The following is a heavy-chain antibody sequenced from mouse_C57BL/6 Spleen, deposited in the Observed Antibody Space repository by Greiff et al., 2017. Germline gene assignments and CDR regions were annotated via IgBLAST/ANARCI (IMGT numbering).Heavy chain of an antibody. Sequence: QVQLQQPGAELVRPGSSVKLSCKASGYTFTSYWMDWVKQRPGQGLEWIGNIYPSDSETHYNQKFKDKATLTVDKSSSTAYMQLSSLTSEDSAVYYCARYGYDYDGFAYWGQGTLVTVSA. CDR3: ARYGYDYDGFAY. D-gene: IGHD2-4*01. CDR1: GYTFTSYW. J-gene: IGHJ3*01. CDR2: IYPSDSET. V-gene: IGHV1-61*01.